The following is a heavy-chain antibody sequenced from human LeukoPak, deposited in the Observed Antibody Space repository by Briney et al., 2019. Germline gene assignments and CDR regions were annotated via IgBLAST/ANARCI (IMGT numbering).Heavy chain of an antibody. Sequence: GGSLRLSCVASGFTFSRYWMTWVRQAPGKGLEWVANIKEDGSEENYVDSVKGRFTISRDNAKNSLYLQLNSLRVDDTAVYYCARAYTDYAEGGYSGQGTLIAVSS. J-gene: IGHJ4*02. CDR3: ARAYTDYAEGGY. D-gene: IGHD4-17*01. CDR2: IKEDGSEE. CDR1: GFTFSRYW. V-gene: IGHV3-7*01.